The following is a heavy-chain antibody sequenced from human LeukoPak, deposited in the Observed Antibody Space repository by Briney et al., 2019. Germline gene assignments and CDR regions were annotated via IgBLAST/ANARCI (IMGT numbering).Heavy chain of an antibody. Sequence: PGGSLRLSCAASGFTFSSYDMNWVRQAPGKGLEWVSHISSSGSNIYYADSVKGRFTISRDNAKNSLYLQMNSLRAEDTAVYYCARGLRNTIFGECYYWGQGTLVTVSS. CDR3: ARGLRNTIFGECYY. CDR2: ISSSGSNI. J-gene: IGHJ4*02. D-gene: IGHD3-3*01. CDR1: GFTFSSYD. V-gene: IGHV3-48*03.